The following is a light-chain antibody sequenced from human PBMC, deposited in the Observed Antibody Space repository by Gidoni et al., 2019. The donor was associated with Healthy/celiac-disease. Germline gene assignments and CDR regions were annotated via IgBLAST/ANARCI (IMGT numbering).Light chain of an antibody. CDR2: RDS. CDR1: NIGSKN. J-gene: IGLJ1*01. Sequence: SYELTQPLSVSVALGQTARITCGGNNIGSKNVHLYQQKPGQAPVLVIYRDSNRPSGIPERFSGSNSGNTATLTISRAQAGDEADYYCQVWDSSTGVFGTGTKVTVL. V-gene: IGLV3-9*01. CDR3: QVWDSSTGV.